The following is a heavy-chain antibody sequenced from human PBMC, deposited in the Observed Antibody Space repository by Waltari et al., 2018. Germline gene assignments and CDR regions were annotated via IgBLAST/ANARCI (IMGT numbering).Heavy chain of an antibody. V-gene: IGHV3-30*18. D-gene: IGHD3-10*01. Sequence: QVQLVESGGGVVQPGRSLRLSCAASGFTFSSSGMHWVRQAPGKGLEWVAVIWYDGSNKYYADSVKGRFTISRDNSKNTLYLQMNSLRAEDTAMYYCAKDRGVTSMDVWGQGTTVTVSS. J-gene: IGHJ6*02. CDR1: GFTFSSSG. CDR3: AKDRGVTSMDV. CDR2: IWYDGSNK.